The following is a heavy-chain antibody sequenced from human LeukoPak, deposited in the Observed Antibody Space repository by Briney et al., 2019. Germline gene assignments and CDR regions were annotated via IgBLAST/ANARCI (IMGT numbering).Heavy chain of an antibody. CDR3: ARAEEWTELIIDY. J-gene: IGHJ4*02. D-gene: IGHD3-3*01. Sequence: SETLSLTCTVSGGSISSYYWSWIRQPPGKGLEWIGYIYYSGSTNYNPSLKSRVTISVDTSKNQFSLKLSSVTAADTAVYYCARAEEWTELIIDYWGQGTLVTVSS. CDR2: IYYSGST. CDR1: GGSISSYY. V-gene: IGHV4-59*12.